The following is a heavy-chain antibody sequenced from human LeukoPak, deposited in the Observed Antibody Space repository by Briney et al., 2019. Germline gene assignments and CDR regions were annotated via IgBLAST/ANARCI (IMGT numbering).Heavy chain of an antibody. CDR3: TTVTHFYL. V-gene: IGHV3-15*01. Sequence: PGGSLRLSCATSGFSFSGAWLSWVRQAPGKGLEWIGRIQHGGTTDYAAPVKGRFTISRDDSKATLYLQMNSLKTEDTARYYCTTVTHFYLGGQGTLVTVSS. CDR2: IQHGGTT. D-gene: IGHD2-15*01. CDR1: GFSFSGAW. J-gene: IGHJ4*02.